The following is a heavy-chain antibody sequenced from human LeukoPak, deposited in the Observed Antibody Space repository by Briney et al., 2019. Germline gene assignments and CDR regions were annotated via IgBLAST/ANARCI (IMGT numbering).Heavy chain of an antibody. CDR1: GFTFGDYA. CDR3: TRDQTPYY. J-gene: IGHJ4*02. Sequence: GGSLRLSCTASGFTFGDYAMTWVRQAPGKGLEWVGFIRSNLYGGTPEYAAPVKGRFTISRDDSNSIAYLEMDSLKTDDTAVYYCTRDQTPYYWGQGTLVTVSS. CDR2: IRSNLYGGTP. V-gene: IGHV3-49*04.